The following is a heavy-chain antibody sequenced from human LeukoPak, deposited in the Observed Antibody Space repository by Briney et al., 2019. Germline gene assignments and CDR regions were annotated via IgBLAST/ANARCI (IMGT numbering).Heavy chain of an antibody. D-gene: IGHD6-13*01. J-gene: IGHJ6*03. V-gene: IGHV3-64*01. CDR3: ASVIAAAGTLNYYMDV. Sequence: GSLRLSCAASGFTFSSYAMHWVRQAPGKGLEYVSAISSNGGSTYYANSVKGRFTISRDNSKNTLYLQMGSLRAEDMAVYYCASVIAAAGTLNYYMDVWGKGTTVTISS. CDR2: ISSNGGST. CDR1: GFTFSSYA.